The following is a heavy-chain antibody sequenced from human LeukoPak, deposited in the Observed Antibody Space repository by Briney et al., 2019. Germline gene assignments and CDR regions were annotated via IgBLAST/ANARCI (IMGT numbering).Heavy chain of an antibody. CDR2: IVPILGIA. CDR1: GGTFSSYT. J-gene: IGHJ4*02. Sequence: SVKVSCKASGGTFSSYTISWVRQAPGQGLEWMGRIVPILGIANYAQKFQGRVTITADKSTSTAYMGLSSLRSEDTAVYYCARDAGSGYWGQGTLVTVSS. V-gene: IGHV1-69*04. CDR3: ARDAGSGY. D-gene: IGHD2-15*01.